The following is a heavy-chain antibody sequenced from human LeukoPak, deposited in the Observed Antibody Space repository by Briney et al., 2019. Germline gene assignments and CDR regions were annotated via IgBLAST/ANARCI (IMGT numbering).Heavy chain of an antibody. CDR2: ISSSSSYI. Sequence: GGSLRLSCALSVFTFSSYSMHWVRHAPGKGLEWVSSISSSSSYIYYADSVEGRFPISRDNAKNSLYLQMNSLRAEDTAVYYCAKAGWFGELSGYWGQGTLVTVSS. J-gene: IGHJ4*02. V-gene: IGHV3-21*01. D-gene: IGHD3-10*01. CDR1: VFTFSSYS. CDR3: AKAGWFGELSGY.